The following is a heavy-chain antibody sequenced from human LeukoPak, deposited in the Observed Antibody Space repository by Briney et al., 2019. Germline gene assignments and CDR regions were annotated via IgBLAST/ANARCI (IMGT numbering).Heavy chain of an antibody. CDR1: GFTVSSNY. Sequence: GGSLRLSCAASGFTVSSNYVSWVRQAPGKGLEWVSGISGSDGSTYYADSVKGRFTISRDYSKNTLYVQMNSLRAEDTAVYYCAKARGFCSGGSCYNPFDPWGQGTLVTVSS. V-gene: IGHV3-23*01. CDR3: AKARGFCSGGSCYNPFDP. D-gene: IGHD2-15*01. CDR2: ISGSDGST. J-gene: IGHJ5*02.